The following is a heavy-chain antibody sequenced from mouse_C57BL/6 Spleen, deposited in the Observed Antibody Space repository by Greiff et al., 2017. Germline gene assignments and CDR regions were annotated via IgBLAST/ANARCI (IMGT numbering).Heavy chain of an antibody. Sequence: QVQLQQSGAELARPGASVKMSCKASGYTFTSYTMHWVKQRPGQGLEWIGYINPSSGYTKYNQKFKDKATLTADKSSSTAYMQLSSLTSEDSAFYYCARGEGGRDYAMDYWGQGTSVTVSS. CDR2: INPSSGYT. V-gene: IGHV1-4*01. CDR1: GYTFTSYT. CDR3: ARGEGGRDYAMDY. J-gene: IGHJ4*01.